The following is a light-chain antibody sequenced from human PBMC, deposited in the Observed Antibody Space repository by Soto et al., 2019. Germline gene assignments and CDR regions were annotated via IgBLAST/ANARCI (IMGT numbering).Light chain of an antibody. V-gene: IGLV2-18*02. Sequence: QSALTQPPSVSGSPGQSVTISCTGTSSDVGSYNRVSWYLQPPGTAPKLMIFEVSNRPSGVPDRFSGSKSGNTASLTISGLQAEDEADYYCSSYTSSSTYVLGTGTKLTVL. J-gene: IGLJ1*01. CDR2: EVS. CDR3: SSYTSSSTYV. CDR1: SSDVGSYNR.